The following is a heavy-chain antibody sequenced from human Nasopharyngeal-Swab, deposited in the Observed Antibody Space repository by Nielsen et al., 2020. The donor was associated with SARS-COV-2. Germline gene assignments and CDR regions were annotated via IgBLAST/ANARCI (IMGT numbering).Heavy chain of an antibody. D-gene: IGHD3-3*01. V-gene: IGHV4-39*02. CDR3: ARLDPFGSEDK. J-gene: IGHJ4*02. CDR1: GGSITSSRHR. CDR2: VLVNRYT. Sequence: SETLSLTCTVSGGSITSSRHRWGWVRQPTGKGLEWFGQVLVNRYTEYHPSVRGRITVYADTSENYFSLRLSSVTAADTAVYYCARLDPFGSEDKWGQGTLVTVSS.